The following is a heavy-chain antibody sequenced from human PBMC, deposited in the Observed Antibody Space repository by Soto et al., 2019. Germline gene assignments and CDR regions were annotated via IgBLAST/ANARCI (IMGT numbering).Heavy chain of an antibody. CDR3: AIVLYYGSGSYSPYGMDV. J-gene: IGHJ6*02. CDR2: VSPPFRTS. V-gene: IGHV1-69*01. D-gene: IGHD3-10*01. Sequence: QVQLVQSGAEVKKPGSSVKVSCKTSGVSFNNNGIGWVRQAPGHGLEWMGGVSPPFRTSNYARKFQGRISITTHASTGTINIELSSLTSDDTAQYYCAIVLYYGSGSYSPYGMDVWGQGTTVTVSS. CDR1: GVSFNNNG.